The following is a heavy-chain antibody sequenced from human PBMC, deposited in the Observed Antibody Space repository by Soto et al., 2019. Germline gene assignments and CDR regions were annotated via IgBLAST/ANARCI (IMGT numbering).Heavy chain of an antibody. CDR1: GFTFSSYG. V-gene: IGHV3-30*18. D-gene: IGHD3-22*01. CDR2: ISYDGSNK. Sequence: GGSLRLSCAASGFTFSSYGMHWVRQAPGKGLEWVAVISYDGSNKYYADSVKGRFTISRDNSKNTLYLQMNSLRAEDTAVYYCAKDNKDYYDSSGYGRTENWFDPWGQGTLVTVSS. J-gene: IGHJ5*02. CDR3: AKDNKDYYDSSGYGRTENWFDP.